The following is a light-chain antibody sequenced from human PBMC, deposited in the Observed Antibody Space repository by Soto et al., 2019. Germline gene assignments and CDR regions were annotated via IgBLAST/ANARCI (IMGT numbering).Light chain of an antibody. V-gene: IGLV2-14*01. CDR1: SSDIGAYDY. CDR3: SSYTNTNTPHV. Sequence: QSALTQPASVSGSPGQSITISCTGTSSDIGAYDYVSWYQQLPGTAPKLMLYDVYRRPSGVSTRFSGSKSGNTASLTISGLQAEDEADYYCSSYTNTNTPHVFGTGTKRTVL. CDR2: DVY. J-gene: IGLJ1*01.